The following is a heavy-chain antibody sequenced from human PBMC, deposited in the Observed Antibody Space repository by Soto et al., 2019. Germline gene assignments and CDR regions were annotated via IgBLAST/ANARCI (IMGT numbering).Heavy chain of an antibody. CDR1: GGTPSNSA. V-gene: IGHV1-69*01. CDR3: GGGRIVVVGSRAYYGMDV. D-gene: IGHD3-22*01. Sequence: QVHLLLQSGAEVKKPGSSVKVSCKASGGTPSNSAISWVRQAPVQGLEWMGGIIPVFGLVKYAQNFQGRVTITADESTNTAYMELSSLRPEDTAVYYCGGGRIVVVGSRAYYGMDVWGQGTTVTVSS. J-gene: IGHJ6*02. CDR2: IIPVFGLV.